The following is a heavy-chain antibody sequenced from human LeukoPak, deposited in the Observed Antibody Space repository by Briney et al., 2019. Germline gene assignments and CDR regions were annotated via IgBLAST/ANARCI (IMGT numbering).Heavy chain of an antibody. J-gene: IGHJ4*02. CDR2: INPSGGST. Sequence: ASVKVSCKASGYTFTSYYMHWVRQAPGQGLEWMGIINPSGGSTSYAQKFQGRVTMTRDMSTSTVYMELSSLRSEDTAVYYCAKDPRGYSYGYRFDYWGQGTLVTVSS. D-gene: IGHD5-18*01. V-gene: IGHV1-46*01. CDR1: GYTFTSYY. CDR3: AKDPRGYSYGYRFDY.